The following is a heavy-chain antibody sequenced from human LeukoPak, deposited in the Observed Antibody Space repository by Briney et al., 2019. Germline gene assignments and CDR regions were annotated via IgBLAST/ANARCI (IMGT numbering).Heavy chain of an antibody. CDR2: IGIDSGNT. Sequence: GGSLRLSCAASGFTFSDYSMNWVRQAPGKGLEWISYIGIDSGNTNYADSVKGRFTISGDKAKNSPYLQMNSLRVEDTAVYYCARDYKYAFDNWGQGTLVTVSS. J-gene: IGHJ4*02. CDR1: GFTFSDYS. V-gene: IGHV3-48*01. D-gene: IGHD5-24*01. CDR3: ARDYKYAFDN.